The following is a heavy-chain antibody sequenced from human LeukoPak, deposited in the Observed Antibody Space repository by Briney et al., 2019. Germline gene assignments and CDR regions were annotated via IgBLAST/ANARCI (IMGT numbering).Heavy chain of an antibody. D-gene: IGHD2-15*01. V-gene: IGHV4-39*07. J-gene: IGHJ6*02. Sequence: SETLSLTCTVSGGSISSSSYYWSWIRQPPGKGLEWIGEINHSGSTNYNPSLKSRVTISVDTSKNQFSLKLSSVTAADTAVYYCANYCSGGSCRDYYGMDVWGQGTTVTVSS. CDR1: GGSISSSSYY. CDR2: INHSGST. CDR3: ANYCSGGSCRDYYGMDV.